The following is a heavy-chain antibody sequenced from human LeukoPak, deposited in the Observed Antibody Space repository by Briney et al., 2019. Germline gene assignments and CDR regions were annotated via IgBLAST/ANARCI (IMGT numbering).Heavy chain of an antibody. J-gene: IGHJ4*02. D-gene: IGHD4-17*01. CDR1: GYTFTSYA. V-gene: IGHV7-4-1*02. CDR2: INTNTGNP. Sequence: ASGKVSCKASGYTFTSYAMDWVRQAPGQGLEWMGWINTNTGNPTYAQGFTGRFVFSLDTSGSTAYLQSSSLKAEDTAVYYCAREGGTTVDYWGQGTLVTVSS. CDR3: AREGGTTVDY.